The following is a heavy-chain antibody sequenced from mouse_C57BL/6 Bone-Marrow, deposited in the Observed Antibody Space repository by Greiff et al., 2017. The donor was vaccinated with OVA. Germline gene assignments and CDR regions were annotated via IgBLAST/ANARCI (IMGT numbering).Heavy chain of an antibody. D-gene: IGHD2-12*01. CDR1: GFTFSNYW. V-gene: IGHV6-3*01. Sequence: EVQGVESGGGLVQPGGSMKLSCVASGFTFSNYWMNWVRQSPEKGLEWVAQIRLKSDNYATHYAETVKGRFTISRDDSKSSVYLQMNNLRAEDTGIYYCLYDWFAYWGQGTLVTVSA. CDR3: LYDWFAY. J-gene: IGHJ3*01. CDR2: IRLKSDNYAT.